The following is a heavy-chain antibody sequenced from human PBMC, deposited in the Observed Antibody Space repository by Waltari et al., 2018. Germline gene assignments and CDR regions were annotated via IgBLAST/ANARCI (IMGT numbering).Heavy chain of an antibody. CDR3: ARERHRLMEEGYLMALDP. J-gene: IGHJ5*02. V-gene: IGHV1-18*01. CDR2: ISGNNGHT. Sequence: QAPLVQSGAEVKKPGASVKVSCQASGYTFSDSGISPVRQAPGRGLEWMGWISGNNGHTNHAQKFQGRLIMTEDTSATTVYMELTYLTSDDTAVYYCARERHRLMEEGYLMALDPWGQGTLVTVSS. CDR1: GYTFSDSG. D-gene: IGHD3-3*01.